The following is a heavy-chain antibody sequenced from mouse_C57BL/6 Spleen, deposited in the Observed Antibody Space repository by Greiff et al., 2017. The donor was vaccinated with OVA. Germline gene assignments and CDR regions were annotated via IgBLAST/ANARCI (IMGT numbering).Heavy chain of an antibody. CDR1: GYNFTSYW. CDR3: AREYVDV. Sequence: QVQLQQPGAELVKPGASVKLSCKASGYNFTSYWMTWVKQRPGRGLEWIGRIDPNSGGTKSNEKFKRKATLTVDKPSSTAYMQLSSVTYEDSAVYYSAREYVDVWGTGTTVTVSS. CDR2: IDPNSGGT. J-gene: IGHJ1*03. V-gene: IGHV1-72*01.